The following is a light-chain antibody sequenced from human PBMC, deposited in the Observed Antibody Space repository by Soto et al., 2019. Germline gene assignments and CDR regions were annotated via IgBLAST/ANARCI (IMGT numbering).Light chain of an antibody. CDR3: AAWDDSLSGWV. CDR2: RND. V-gene: IGLV1-47*01. J-gene: IGLJ3*02. Sequence: QSVLTQTPSASGTPGQRVTMSCSGSSCNIGTNYVYWYQQLPGTAPKLLIYRNDQRPSGVPDRFSGSTSATTASLAISGLRSEDEGDYYCAAWDDSLSGWVFGRGTKLTVL. CDR1: SCNIGTNY.